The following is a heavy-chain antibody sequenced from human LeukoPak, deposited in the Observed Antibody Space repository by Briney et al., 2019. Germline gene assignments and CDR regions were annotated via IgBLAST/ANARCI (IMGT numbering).Heavy chain of an antibody. V-gene: IGHV3-21*04. D-gene: IGHD2-21*01. CDR3: SIYPRLLFQ. Sequence: PGGSLRLSCAASGFTFSTYSMNWVRQAPGKGLEWVSSISTTSRYIYYADSVKGRFTISRDNSRNSLFLQMNSLRLDDTGLYYCSIYPRLLFQWGHGTLVTVSS. J-gene: IGHJ4*01. CDR2: ISTTSRYI. CDR1: GFTFSTYS.